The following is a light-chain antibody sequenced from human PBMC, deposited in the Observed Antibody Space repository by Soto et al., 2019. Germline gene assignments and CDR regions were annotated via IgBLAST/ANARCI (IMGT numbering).Light chain of an antibody. J-gene: IGKJ1*01. CDR1: QGISSY. Sequence: DIQLTQSPSFLSASVGDRVTITCRASQGISSYLAWYQQKPGKAPKLLIYAASTLHSGVPSRFSGSGSGTEFPLTVSSLQPEDVATYYCQQVNSYPRTFGQGTKVEIK. CDR3: QQVNSYPRT. V-gene: IGKV1-9*01. CDR2: AAS.